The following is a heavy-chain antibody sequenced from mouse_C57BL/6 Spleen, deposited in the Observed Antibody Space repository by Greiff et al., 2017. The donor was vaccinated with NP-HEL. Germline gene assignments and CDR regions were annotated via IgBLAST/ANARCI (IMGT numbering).Heavy chain of an antibody. V-gene: IGHV1-22*01. CDR1: GYTFTDYN. CDR2: INPNNGGT. D-gene: IGHD2-2*01. CDR3: ARGVYGYDLYYFDY. J-gene: IGHJ2*01. Sequence: VQLKQSGPELVKPGASVKMSCKASGYTFTDYNMHWVKQSHGKSLEWIGYINPNNGGTSYNQKFKGKATLTVNKSSSTAYMELRSLTSEDSAVYYCARGVYGYDLYYFDYWGQGTTLTVSS.